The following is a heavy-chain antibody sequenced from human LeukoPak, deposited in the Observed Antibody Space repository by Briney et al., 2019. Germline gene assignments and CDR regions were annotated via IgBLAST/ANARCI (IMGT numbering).Heavy chain of an antibody. CDR3: ASWYSSGWVEGY. CDR1: GFTFSDYY. Sequence: GGSLRLSCAASGFTFSDYYMSWIRQAPGKGLEGVSYISSSGSTIYYADSVKGRFTISRDNAKNSLYLQMNSLRAEDTAVYYCASWYSSGWVEGYWGQGTLVTVSS. D-gene: IGHD6-19*01. V-gene: IGHV3-11*01. CDR2: ISSSGSTI. J-gene: IGHJ4*02.